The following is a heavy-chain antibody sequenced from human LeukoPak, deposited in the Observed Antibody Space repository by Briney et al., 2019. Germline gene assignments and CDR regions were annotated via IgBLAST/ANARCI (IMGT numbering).Heavy chain of an antibody. CDR2: VYTRGSP. D-gene: IGHD3-10*01. CDR3: ARGTLISFGDQADAFDH. CDR1: GGSISSSY. V-gene: IGHV4-4*07. J-gene: IGHJ4*02. Sequence: SETLSLTCTVSGGSISSSYWSWIRQSAGKGLEWIGRVYTRGSPNYNPSLQSRITLSIDKSRNQFSLKLTSVTAADTAVYYCARGTLISFGDQADAFDHWGRGTLVTVSS.